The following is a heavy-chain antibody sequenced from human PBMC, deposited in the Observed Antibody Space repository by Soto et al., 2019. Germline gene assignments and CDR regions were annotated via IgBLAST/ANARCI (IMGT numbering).Heavy chain of an antibody. J-gene: IGHJ6*02. CDR1: GYTFTSYY. V-gene: IGHV1-46*01. CDR2: INPSGGST. Sequence: ASVKVSCKASGYTFTSYYMHWVRQAPGQGLEWMGIINPSGGSTSYAQKFQGRVTMTRDTSTSTVYMELSSLRSEDTAVYYCARGGIVVVVAATLFRYYGMDVWGQGTTVTVSS. CDR3: ARGGIVVVVAATLFRYYGMDV. D-gene: IGHD2-15*01.